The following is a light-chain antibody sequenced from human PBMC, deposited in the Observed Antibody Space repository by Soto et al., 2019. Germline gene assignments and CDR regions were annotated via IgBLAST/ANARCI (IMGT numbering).Light chain of an antibody. CDR1: QSVCSRC. CDR3: QHYGTTPWT. V-gene: IGKV3-20*01. Sequence: ETVLTQSPGTLSLSPGERVTLSCRASQSVCSRCLAWYQQKPGQSPRLLIYGASSRATGIPDRFSGSGPGTDFTLTISRLEPEDFAVYYCQHYGTTPWTFGQGTKVGIK. CDR2: GAS. J-gene: IGKJ1*01.